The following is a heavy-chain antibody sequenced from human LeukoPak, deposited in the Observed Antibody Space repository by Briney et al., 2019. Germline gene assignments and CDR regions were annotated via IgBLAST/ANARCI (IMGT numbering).Heavy chain of an antibody. D-gene: IGHD2-2*01. V-gene: IGHV1-69*13. J-gene: IGHJ4*02. Sequence: GASEKVSCKASGGTFSSYAISWVRQAPGQGLEWMGGIIPIFGTANYAQKFQGRVTITADESTSTAYMELSSLRSEDTAVYYCAREYKRYQLLSYYFDYWGQGTLVTVSS. CDR3: AREYKRYQLLSYYFDY. CDR2: IIPIFGTA. CDR1: GGTFSSYA.